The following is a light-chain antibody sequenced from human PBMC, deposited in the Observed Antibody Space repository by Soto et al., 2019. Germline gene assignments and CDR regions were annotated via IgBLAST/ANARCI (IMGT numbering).Light chain of an antibody. CDR1: QSLLYSNGHNY. V-gene: IGKV2-28*01. CDR2: LGS. J-gene: IGKJ5*01. Sequence: DIVLTQSPVSLPVTPGEPASISCTSSQSLLYSNGHNYLYWYQQKAGQSPQLLIYLGSKRASGVPDRFSGSGSGTVFTLEISSVEAEDVGFYYCMQALESPPVTFGQGTRLEIK. CDR3: MQALESPPVT.